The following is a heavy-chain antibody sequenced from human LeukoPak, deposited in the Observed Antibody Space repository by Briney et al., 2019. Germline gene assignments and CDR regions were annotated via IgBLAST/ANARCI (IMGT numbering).Heavy chain of an antibody. CDR3: ARASEGIGFFDY. J-gene: IGHJ4*02. CDR2: IYHNGKT. D-gene: IGHD2-2*03. CDR1: GGSISSGDYY. V-gene: IGHV4-61*08. Sequence: PSQTLSLTCTVSGGSISSGDYYWSWIRQPPGKGLEWIGYIYHNGKTNYNPSLKSRLTISLDTSKTQFSLNLNSMTAADTAIYYCARASEGIGFFDYWGQGILVTVSS.